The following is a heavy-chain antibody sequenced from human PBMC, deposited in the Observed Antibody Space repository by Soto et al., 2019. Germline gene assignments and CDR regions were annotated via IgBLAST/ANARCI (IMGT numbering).Heavy chain of an antibody. CDR3: ARDGIAAAGRHWYFDL. Sequence: SETLSLTCAVYGGSFSGYYWSWIRQPPGKGLEWIGEINHSGSTNYNPSLKSRVTISVDTSKNQFSLKLSSVTAADTAVYYCARDGIAAAGRHWYFDLWGRGTLVTVSS. J-gene: IGHJ2*01. V-gene: IGHV4-34*01. CDR1: GGSFSGYY. CDR2: INHSGST. D-gene: IGHD6-13*01.